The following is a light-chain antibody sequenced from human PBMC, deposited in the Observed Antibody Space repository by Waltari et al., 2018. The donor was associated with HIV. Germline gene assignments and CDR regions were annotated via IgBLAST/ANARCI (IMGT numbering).Light chain of an antibody. J-gene: IGLJ2*01. V-gene: IGLV2-14*01. Sequence: QSALAQPASVSGSPGQSITISCTGTSSDVGGYNYVPWYQHPPGKVPKLIVYEVSKRPSGVSNRFSGSKSGDTASLTISGLQAEDEADYYCSSYTNGSTPVVFGGGTKLTVL. CDR2: EVS. CDR3: SSYTNGSTPVV. CDR1: SSDVGGYNY.